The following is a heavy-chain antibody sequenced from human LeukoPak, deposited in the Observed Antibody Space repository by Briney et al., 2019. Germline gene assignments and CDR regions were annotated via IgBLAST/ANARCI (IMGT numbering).Heavy chain of an antibody. J-gene: IGHJ4*02. CDR1: GYTFTGYY. CDR3: ATDGYYYGSGTYPNY. D-gene: IGHD3-10*01. CDR2: INPNSGGT. Sequence: ASVKVSCKTSGYTFTGYYMHWVRQAPGQGLEWMGWINPNSGGTDYAQKFQGRVTMTRDTSISTACVELGRLTSDDTAVYYCATDGYYYGSGTYPNYWGQGTLVTISS. V-gene: IGHV1-2*02.